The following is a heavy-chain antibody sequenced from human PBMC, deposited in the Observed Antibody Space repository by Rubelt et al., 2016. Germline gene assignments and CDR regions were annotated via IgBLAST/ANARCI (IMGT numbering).Heavy chain of an antibody. Sequence: QVQLQESGPGLVKPSETLSLTCTVSGGSISSYYWSWIRQPPGKGLEWIGYIYYSGSTNYNPSLKSRVTISVDTSKNQFSLKLSSVTAAETALYYCARDRVGSYYNHFDYWGQGTLVTVSS. CDR3: ARDRVGSYYNHFDY. CDR2: IYYSGST. D-gene: IGHD3-10*01. CDR1: GGSISSYY. J-gene: IGHJ4*02. V-gene: IGHV4-59*01.